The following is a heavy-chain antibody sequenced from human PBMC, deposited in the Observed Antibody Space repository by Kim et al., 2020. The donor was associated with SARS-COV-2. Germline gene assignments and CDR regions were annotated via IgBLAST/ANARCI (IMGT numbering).Heavy chain of an antibody. CDR3: AKDGCRVVVAATCGMDV. J-gene: IGHJ6*02. V-gene: IGHV3-23*02. D-gene: IGHD2-15*01. Sequence: VKGRFTTARDNPKNTLYLQMNSMRAEDTAVYYCAKDGCRVVVAATCGMDVWGQGTTVTVSS.